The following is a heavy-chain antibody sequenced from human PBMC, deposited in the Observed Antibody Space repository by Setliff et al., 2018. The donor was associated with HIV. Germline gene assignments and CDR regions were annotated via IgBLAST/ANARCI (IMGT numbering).Heavy chain of an antibody. J-gene: IGHJ3*02. CDR1: GFTFSSYA. D-gene: IGHD5-18*01. Sequence: PGGSLRLSCAASGFTFSSYAMSWVRQAPGKGLEWVGFIRSKAYGGTTEYAASVKDRFTVSRDDSKSIAYLQINSLKTEDTAVYYCTRDKGYALDIWGQGTMVTVSS. CDR3: TRDKGYALDI. V-gene: IGHV3-49*04. CDR2: IRSKAYGGTT.